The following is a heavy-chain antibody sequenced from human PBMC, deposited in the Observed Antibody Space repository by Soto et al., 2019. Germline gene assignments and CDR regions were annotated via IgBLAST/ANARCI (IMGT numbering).Heavy chain of an antibody. J-gene: IGHJ4*02. D-gene: IGHD1-26*01. CDR3: ARGWETVGASTPFAY. Sequence: QVQLVQSGAEVKKPGSSVKVSCKATGGTFSTYAISWVRQAPGQGLEWMGGFIPIFGTANYAQKIRGRVTITADKFTSTADMEVRSLRSEDTATYYCARGWETVGASTPFAYWGQGTLVTVSS. CDR2: FIPIFGTA. CDR1: GGTFSTYA. V-gene: IGHV1-69*06.